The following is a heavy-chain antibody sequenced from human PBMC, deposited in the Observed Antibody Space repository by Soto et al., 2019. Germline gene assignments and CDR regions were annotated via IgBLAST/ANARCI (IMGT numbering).Heavy chain of an antibody. V-gene: IGHV5-10-1*01. D-gene: IGHD5-18*01. CDR1: GYSFTSYW. Sequence: GESLKISCKGSGYSFTSYWISWVRQMPGKGLEWMGRIDPSDSYTNYSPSFQGHVTISAGKSISTAYLQWSSLKASDTAMYYCARHPGYSYGYNYYYGMDVWGQGTTVTVSS. CDR2: IDPSDSYT. CDR3: ARHPGYSYGYNYYYGMDV. J-gene: IGHJ6*02.